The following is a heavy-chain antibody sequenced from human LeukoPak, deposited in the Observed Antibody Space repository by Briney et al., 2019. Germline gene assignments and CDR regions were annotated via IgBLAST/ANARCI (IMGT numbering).Heavy chain of an antibody. Sequence: EASVKVSCKASGYTFTGYYMHWVRQAPGQGLEWMGWINPNSGGTNYAQKFQGRVTMTRDTSISTAYMELSRLRSDDTAVYYCARDVVWFGDRPGYYFDYWGQGTLVTVSS. CDR2: INPNSGGT. J-gene: IGHJ4*02. V-gene: IGHV1-2*02. D-gene: IGHD3-10*01. CDR3: ARDVVWFGDRPGYYFDY. CDR1: GYTFTGYY.